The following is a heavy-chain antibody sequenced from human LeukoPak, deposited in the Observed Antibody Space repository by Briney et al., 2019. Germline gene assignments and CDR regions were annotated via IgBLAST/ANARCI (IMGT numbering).Heavy chain of an antibody. CDR3: ARDKAHSYGYYFDP. CDR2: IANGRT. D-gene: IGHD3-10*01. V-gene: IGHV4-4*08. Sequence: SETLSLTCTVSGDAISAYYWNWVRQTPGKGLEWVGHIANGRTNTNPSLKSQALISVATSKNKISLRLASVPPADPAVDYCARDKAHSYGYYFDPWGPRT. J-gene: IGHJ4*02. CDR1: GDAISAYY.